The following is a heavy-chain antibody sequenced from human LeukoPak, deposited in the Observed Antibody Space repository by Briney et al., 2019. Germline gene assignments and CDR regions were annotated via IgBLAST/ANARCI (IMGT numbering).Heavy chain of an antibody. CDR3: ARHVVARGVIPQNYGMDV. Sequence: SETLSLTCTVSNGSISNYYWSWIRQPPGKGLEWIGCVYFSGTANYSPSLKSRVTISVDTSNNQFSLKLRSVTAADTAVYYCARHVVARGVIPQNYGMDVWGQGTTVTVSS. D-gene: IGHD3-10*01. J-gene: IGHJ6*02. V-gene: IGHV4-59*01. CDR1: NGSISNYY. CDR2: VYFSGTA.